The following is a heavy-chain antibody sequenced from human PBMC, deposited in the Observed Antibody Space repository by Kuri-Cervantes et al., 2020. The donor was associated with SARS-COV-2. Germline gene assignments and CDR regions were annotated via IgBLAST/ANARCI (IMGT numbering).Heavy chain of an antibody. Sequence: GESLKISCAASGFTFSSYGMHWVRQAPGKGLEWVAVISYDGSNKYYADSVKGRFTISRDNSKNTLYLQMNSLRAEDTAVYYCALPIAPYYYGSGINYYGMDVWAKGPRSPSP. V-gene: IGHV3-30*03. D-gene: IGHD3-10*01. CDR3: ALPIAPYYYGSGINYYGMDV. CDR1: GFTFSSYG. J-gene: IGHJ6*02. CDR2: ISYDGSNK.